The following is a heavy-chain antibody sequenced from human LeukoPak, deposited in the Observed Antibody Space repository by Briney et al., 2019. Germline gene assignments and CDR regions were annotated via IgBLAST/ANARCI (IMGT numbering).Heavy chain of an antibody. CDR1: GFTFSSYG. CDR2: ISYDGSNK. D-gene: IGHD2-21*02. J-gene: IGHJ4*02. V-gene: IGHV3-30*18. CDR3: AKGGLHIVVVTALDY. Sequence: GRSLRLSCAASGFTFSSYGMHWARQAPGKGLEWVAVISYDGSNKYYADSVKGQFTISRDNSKNTLYLQMNSLRAEDTAVYYCAKGGLHIVVVTALDYWGQGTLVTVSS.